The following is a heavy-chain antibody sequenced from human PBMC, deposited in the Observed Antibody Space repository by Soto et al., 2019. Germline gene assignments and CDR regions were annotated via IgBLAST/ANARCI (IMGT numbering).Heavy chain of an antibody. CDR1: GYTFTSYA. D-gene: IGHD5-12*01. CDR3: ARVVAIPGYPDN. CDR2: INAGNGNT. V-gene: IGHV1-3*01. J-gene: IGHJ4*02. Sequence: GASVKVSCKASGYTFTSYAIHWVRQAPGQRLEWMGWINAGNGNTKYSQKFQGRVTITRDTSASTAYMELSSLRSEDTAMYYCARVVAIPGYPDNWGQGTLVTVSS.